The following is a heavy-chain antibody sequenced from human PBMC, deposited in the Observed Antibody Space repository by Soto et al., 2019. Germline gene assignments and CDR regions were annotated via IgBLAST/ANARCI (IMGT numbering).Heavy chain of an antibody. D-gene: IGHD3-3*01. CDR3: GRVGGTPYDFGSVYERREGYYFLDV. CDR2: INHSGST. V-gene: IGHV4-34*01. CDR1: GGSFSGYY. Sequence: SETLSLTCAVYGGSFSGYYWSWIRQPPGKGLEWIGEINHSGSTNYNPSLKSRVTISVGTSKNQFSLKLSSVTAADTAVYYCGRVGGTPYDFGSVYERREGYYFLDVWGKGPTVTVSS. J-gene: IGHJ6*03.